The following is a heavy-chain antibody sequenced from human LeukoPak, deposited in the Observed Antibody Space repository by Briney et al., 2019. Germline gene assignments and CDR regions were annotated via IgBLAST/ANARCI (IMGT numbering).Heavy chain of an antibody. V-gene: IGHV3-48*03. CDR2: ISSSGSTI. D-gene: IGHD2-15*01. CDR3: ARDGHWCSGGSCPYYYYGMDV. CDR1: GFTFSSYE. J-gene: IGHJ6*02. Sequence: GGSLRLSCAASGFTFSSYEMNWVRQAPGKGLEWVSYISSSGSTIYYADSVKGRFTISRDNAKNSLYLQMNSLRAEDTAVYYCARDGHWCSGGSCPYYYYGMDVWGQGTTVTVSS.